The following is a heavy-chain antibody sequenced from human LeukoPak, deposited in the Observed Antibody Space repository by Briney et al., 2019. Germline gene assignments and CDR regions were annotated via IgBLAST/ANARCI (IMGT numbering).Heavy chain of an antibody. V-gene: IGHV4-34*01. J-gene: IGHJ4*02. Sequence: LFLYGAGIGVSCLGDYWSWIRQRAGKGLDGIGEIHHSGSTNYNPSLKSRVTISVDTSKTQFSLKLSSVTAADTAVCYCARGPFYGDYVLGYWGQGTLVTVSS. D-gene: IGHD4-17*01. CDR1: GVSCLGDY. CDR2: IHHSGST. CDR3: ARGPFYGDYVLGY.